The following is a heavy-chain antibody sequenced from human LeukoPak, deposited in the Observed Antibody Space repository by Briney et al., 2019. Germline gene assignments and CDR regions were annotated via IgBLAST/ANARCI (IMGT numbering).Heavy chain of an antibody. CDR1: GGSISSGGYY. V-gene: IGHV4-31*03. CDR2: IYYSGST. CDR3: ARVGITIFGVVIIYDAFDI. Sequence: PSETLSLTCTVSGGSISSGGYYWSWIRQHPGKGLEWTGYIYYSGSTYYNPSLKSRVTISVDTSKNQFSLKLSSVTAADTAVYYCARVGITIFGVVIIYDAFDIWGQGTMVTVSS. D-gene: IGHD3-3*01. J-gene: IGHJ3*02.